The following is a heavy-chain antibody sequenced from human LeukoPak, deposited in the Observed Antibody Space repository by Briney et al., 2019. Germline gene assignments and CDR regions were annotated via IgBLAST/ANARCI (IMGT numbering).Heavy chain of an antibody. Sequence: SSETLSLTCTVSGGSISSSSYYWGWIRQPPGKGLEWIGSIYYSGSTYYNPSLKSRVTISVDTSKNQFSLKLSSVTAADTAVYYCARASGSGWYGSLYGSNYFDYWGQGTLVTVSS. D-gene: IGHD6-19*01. CDR3: ARASGSGWYGSLYGSNYFDY. J-gene: IGHJ4*02. CDR1: GGSISSSSYY. V-gene: IGHV4-39*07. CDR2: IYYSGST.